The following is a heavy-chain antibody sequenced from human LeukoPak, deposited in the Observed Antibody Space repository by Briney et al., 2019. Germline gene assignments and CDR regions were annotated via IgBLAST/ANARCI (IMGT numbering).Heavy chain of an antibody. CDR3: ARDRSGWRSDAFDI. Sequence: SETLSLTCTVSGGSISSYYWSWIRQPPGKGLEWIGYIYYSGSTNYNPSLKSRVTISVDTSKNQFSPKLSSVTAADTAVYYCARDRSGWRSDAFDIWGQGTMVTVSS. CDR1: GGSISSYY. D-gene: IGHD6-19*01. CDR2: IYYSGST. J-gene: IGHJ3*02. V-gene: IGHV4-59*01.